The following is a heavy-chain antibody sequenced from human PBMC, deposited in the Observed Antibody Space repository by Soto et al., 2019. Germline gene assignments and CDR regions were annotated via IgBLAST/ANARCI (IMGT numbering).Heavy chain of an antibody. CDR2: IWHDGSHK. CDR3: ARTPDYYGSEVDY. Sequence: QVQLVESGGGVVQPGRSLRLSCAASGFTLSRYGMHWVRQAPGKGLEWVALIWHDGSHKYYVDSVKGRFTISRDNSKNTLNLQMNGLRAEDTAAYYCARTPDYYGSEVDYWGQGTLVTVSS. CDR1: GFTLSRYG. J-gene: IGHJ4*02. V-gene: IGHV3-33*01. D-gene: IGHD3-10*01.